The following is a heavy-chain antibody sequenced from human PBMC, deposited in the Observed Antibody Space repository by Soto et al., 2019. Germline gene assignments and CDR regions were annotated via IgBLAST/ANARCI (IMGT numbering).Heavy chain of an antibody. V-gene: IGHV3-21*01. D-gene: IGHD5-18*01. CDR3: ARDGSYGPKDY. CDR2: ISSSSSYI. Sequence: EVQLVESGGGLVKPGGSLRLSCAASGFTFSSYSMNWVRQAPGKGLEWVSSISSSSSYIYYADSVKGRFTISRDNAKNSLYLQMNRLRAEDTAVYYCARDGSYGPKDYWGQGTLVTVSS. J-gene: IGHJ4*02. CDR1: GFTFSSYS.